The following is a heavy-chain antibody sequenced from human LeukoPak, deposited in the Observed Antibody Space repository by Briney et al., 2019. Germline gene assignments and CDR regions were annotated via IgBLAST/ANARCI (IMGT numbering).Heavy chain of an antibody. D-gene: IGHD3-10*01. CDR3: ARGESYYYGSGSESPGGY. CDR2: INPNTGDT. CDR1: GYTFTAYY. V-gene: IGHV1-2*04. Sequence: ASVKVSCKASGYTFTAYYMHWVRQAPGQGLEWLGWINPNTGDTNYAQKFQGWVTMTRDTSINTAYMELSSLRSEDTAVYYCARGESYYYGSGSESPGGYWGQGTLVTVSS. J-gene: IGHJ4*02.